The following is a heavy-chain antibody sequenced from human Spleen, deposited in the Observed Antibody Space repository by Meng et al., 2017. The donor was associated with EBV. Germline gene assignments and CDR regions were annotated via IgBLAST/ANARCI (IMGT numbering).Heavy chain of an antibody. CDR1: GGSFSDYY. V-gene: IGHV4-34*01. Sequence: QVQIQQWGAGLLKPSETLSLTCSVYGGSFSDYYWTWIRQPPGKGLEWIGEINHGGSTSYNPSLKSRVTISVDTSKNQFSLNLRSVTAADTAVYYCARDGGYASGTYYPIDPWGQGTLVTVSS. CDR2: INHGGST. D-gene: IGHD3-10*01. J-gene: IGHJ5*02. CDR3: ARDGGYASGTYYPIDP.